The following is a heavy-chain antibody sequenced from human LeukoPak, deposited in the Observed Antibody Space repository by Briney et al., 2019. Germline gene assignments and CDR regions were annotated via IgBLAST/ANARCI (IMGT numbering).Heavy chain of an antibody. CDR1: GYTFTSYG. Sequence: ASVKVSCKASGYTFTSYGISWVRQAPGQGLEWMGGIIPIFGTANYAQKFQGRVTITADKSTSTAYMELSSLRSEDTAVYYCARDRDSSGWYSFGGEASRVLGYWGQGTLVTVSS. V-gene: IGHV1-69*06. J-gene: IGHJ4*02. D-gene: IGHD6-19*01. CDR3: ARDRDSSGWYSFGGEASRVLGY. CDR2: IIPIFGTA.